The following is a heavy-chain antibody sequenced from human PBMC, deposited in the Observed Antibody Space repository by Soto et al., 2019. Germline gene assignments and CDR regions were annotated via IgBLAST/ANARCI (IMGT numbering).Heavy chain of an antibody. CDR3: ASPATRLLWFGELRYGMDV. CDR2: IIPIFGTA. D-gene: IGHD3-10*01. J-gene: IGHJ6*02. CDR1: GGTFSSYA. V-gene: IGHV1-69*13. Sequence: ASVKVSCKASGGTFSSYAISWVRQAPGQGLEWMGGIIPIFGTANYAQKFQGRVTITADESTSTAYMELSSLRSEDTAVYYCASPATRLLWFGELRYGMDVWGQGTTVTVSS.